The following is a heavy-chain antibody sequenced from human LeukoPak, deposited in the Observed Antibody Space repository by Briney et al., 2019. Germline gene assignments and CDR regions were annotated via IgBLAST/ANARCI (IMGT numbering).Heavy chain of an antibody. D-gene: IGHD3-10*01. CDR1: GGTFSSYA. CDR2: IIPIFGTA. CDR3: ASPTSAYYGSGYYFDY. V-gene: IGHV1-69*13. Sequence: SVKVSCTASGGTFSSYAISWVRQAPGQGLEWMGGIIPIFGTANYAQKFQGRVTITADESTSTAYMELSSLRSEDTAVYYCASPTSAYYGSGYYFDYWGQGTLVTVSS. J-gene: IGHJ4*02.